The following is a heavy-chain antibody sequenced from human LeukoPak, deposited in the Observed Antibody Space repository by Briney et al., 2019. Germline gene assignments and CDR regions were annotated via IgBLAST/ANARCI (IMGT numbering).Heavy chain of an antibody. J-gene: IGHJ2*01. CDR3: ARRRQYNSSLFWNFDL. CDR2: INHSGNT. CDR1: GGSFSGYY. D-gene: IGHD1-1*01. V-gene: IGHV4-34*01. Sequence: PSETLSLTCAVYGGSFSGYYWSWIRQPPGKGLEWIGEINHSGNTNYNPSLKSRVTISVDTSKNQFSLKLTSVTAADTAVYYCARRRQYNSSLFWNFDLWGRGTLVTVS.